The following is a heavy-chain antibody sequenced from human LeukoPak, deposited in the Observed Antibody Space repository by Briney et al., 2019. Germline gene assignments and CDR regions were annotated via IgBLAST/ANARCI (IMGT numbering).Heavy chain of an antibody. D-gene: IGHD2-2*01. CDR2: IYYSGST. CDR3: ARETITGYCSSTSCYPWFDP. J-gene: IGHJ5*02. V-gene: IGHV4-59*01. Sequence: SETLSLTCAVSGGSISSYYWSWIRRPPGKGLEWIGYIYYSGSTNYNPSLKSRVTISVDTSKNQFSLKLSSVTAADTAVYYCARETITGYCSSTSCYPWFDPWGQGTLVTVSS. CDR1: GGSISSYY.